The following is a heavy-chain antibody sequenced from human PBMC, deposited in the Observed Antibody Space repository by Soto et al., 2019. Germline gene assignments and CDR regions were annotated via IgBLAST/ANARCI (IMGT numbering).Heavy chain of an antibody. CDR3: ASGLESITIFGVVTILHQVDY. CDR1: GFTFSSYS. Sequence: GGSLRLSCAASGFTFSSYSMNWVRQAPGKGLEWVSSISSSSSYIYYADSVKGRFTISRDNAKNSLYLQMNSLRAEDTAVYYCASGLESITIFGVVTILHQVDYWGQGTLVTVSS. CDR2: ISSSSSYI. V-gene: IGHV3-21*01. D-gene: IGHD3-3*01. J-gene: IGHJ4*02.